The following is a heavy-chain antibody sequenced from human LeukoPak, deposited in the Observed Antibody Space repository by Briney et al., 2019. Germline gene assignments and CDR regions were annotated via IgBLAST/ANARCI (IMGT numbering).Heavy chain of an antibody. CDR1: GFTFSTYA. J-gene: IGHJ4*02. V-gene: IGHV3-30*18. CDR2: ISYDGSNK. Sequence: GGSLRLSCSASGFTFSTYAMHWVRQAPGKGLEWVAVISYDGSNKYYADSVKGRFTISRDNSKNTLSLQMNSLRAEDTAVYYCAKMGDFGDFVVGSSFLDYWGQGTLVTVSS. CDR3: AKMGDFGDFVVGSSFLDY. D-gene: IGHD4-17*01.